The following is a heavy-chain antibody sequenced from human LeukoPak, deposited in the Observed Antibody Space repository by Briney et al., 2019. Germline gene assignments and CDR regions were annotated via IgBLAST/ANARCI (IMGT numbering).Heavy chain of an antibody. V-gene: IGHV3-7*03. CDR1: GFTFSSYW. CDR3: AKDSIAVTGTGYIDY. J-gene: IGHJ4*02. D-gene: IGHD6-19*01. CDR2: IKQDGSEK. Sequence: AGGSLRLSCAASGFTFSSYWMSWVRQAPGKGLEWVANIKQDGSEKYYADSVKGRFTISRDNSKHSLYLQMNSLTAEDTALYYCAKDSIAVTGTGYIDYWGQGTLVTVSS.